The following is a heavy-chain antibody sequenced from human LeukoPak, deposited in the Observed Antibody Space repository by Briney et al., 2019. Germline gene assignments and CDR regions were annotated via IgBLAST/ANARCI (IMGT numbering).Heavy chain of an antibody. V-gene: IGHV3-64D*06. CDR3: VKDSSSGSYFDY. Sequence: PGGSLRLSCSASGFTFSRYAMHWVRQAPGKGLEYVSAISSNGGSTYYADSVKGRFTISRDNSRNTLRLQTSSLRVEDTAVYYCVKDSSSGSYFDYWGQGTLVTVSS. D-gene: IGHD3-10*01. CDR2: ISSNGGST. J-gene: IGHJ4*02. CDR1: GFTFSRYA.